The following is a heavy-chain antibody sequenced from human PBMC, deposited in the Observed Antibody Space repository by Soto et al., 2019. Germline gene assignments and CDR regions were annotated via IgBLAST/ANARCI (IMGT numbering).Heavy chain of an antibody. CDR3: ARVGDGFWSGYLNWYFDL. Sequence: QVQLQESGPGLVKPSQTLSLTCTVSGGSISSGGYYWSWIRQHPGKGLEGIGYIYYSGRTYYNPSLKSRVTISVDTSKSQFSLKLSSVTAADTAVYYCARVGDGFWSGYLNWYFDLWGRGTLVTVSS. J-gene: IGHJ2*01. CDR2: IYYSGRT. V-gene: IGHV4-31*03. D-gene: IGHD3-3*01. CDR1: GGSISSGGYY.